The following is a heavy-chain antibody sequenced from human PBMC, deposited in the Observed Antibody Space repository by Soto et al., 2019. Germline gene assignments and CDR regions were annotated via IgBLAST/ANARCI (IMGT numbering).Heavy chain of an antibody. CDR3: GRGRLDGGRGVYFPGLEF. V-gene: IGHV3-48*01. Sequence: PGGSLRLSCAASGFNFSSYSMNCVRQAPGKGPEWVSYISSSSSTIYYADSVKGRFTISRDNAKNSLYLQMNSLRAEDTAVYYCGRGRLDGGRGVYFPGLEFWGKGTLVPVTP. J-gene: IGHJ4*02. CDR1: GFNFSSYS. CDR2: ISSSSSTI. D-gene: IGHD3-10*01.